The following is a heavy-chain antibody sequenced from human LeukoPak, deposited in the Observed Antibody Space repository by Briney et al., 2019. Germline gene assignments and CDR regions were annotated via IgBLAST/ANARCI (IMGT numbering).Heavy chain of an antibody. V-gene: IGHV3-15*01. Sequence: GGSLRLSCAASGFTFSNAWMSWVRQAPGKGLEWVGRIKSKTDGGTTDYAAPVKGRFTISRNDSKNTLYLQMNSLRAEDTAVYYCAKVVHSYGEAFDYWGQGTLVTVSS. CDR3: AKVVHSYGEAFDY. J-gene: IGHJ4*02. CDR1: GFTFSNAW. CDR2: IKSKTDGGTT. D-gene: IGHD5-18*01.